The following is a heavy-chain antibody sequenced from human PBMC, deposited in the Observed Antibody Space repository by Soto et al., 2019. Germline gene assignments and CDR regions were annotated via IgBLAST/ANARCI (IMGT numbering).Heavy chain of an antibody. CDR2: TRSKANSYTT. V-gene: IGHV3-72*01. CDR1: GFTSSYHN. J-gene: IGHJ6*02. CDR3: ARDYYYGMDV. Sequence: PGGSLILSCAASGFTSSYHNMDWVRQAPGKGLEWVGRTRSKANSYTTEYAASVRDRFTITPDTSKNQFSLQLNSVTPEDTAVYFCARDYYYGMDVWGQGTTVTVSS.